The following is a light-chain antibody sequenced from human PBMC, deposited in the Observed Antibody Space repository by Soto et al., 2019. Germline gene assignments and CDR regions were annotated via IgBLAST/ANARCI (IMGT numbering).Light chain of an antibody. CDR3: QQYNNWPPGT. CDR2: GAS. V-gene: IGKV3D-15*01. Sequence: IVMTQSPATLSVSPGERATLSCRASQSVSSNLAWYQHKPGQPPRLLIYGASTRATGIPARFSGIGSGTEFTLNISSLQSEDFAVYYCQQYNNWPPGTFGQGTKVEIK. CDR1: QSVSSN. J-gene: IGKJ1*01.